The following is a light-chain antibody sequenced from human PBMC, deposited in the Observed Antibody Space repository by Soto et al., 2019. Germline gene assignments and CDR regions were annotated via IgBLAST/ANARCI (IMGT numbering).Light chain of an antibody. CDR1: QRVSASY. CDR2: GAI. CDR3: QQYDTSAT. V-gene: IGKV3-20*01. Sequence: EIVLTQSPGTLSLSPGERATLSCRASQRVSASYLAWYQQNPGQAPRLLIYGAINRVTGLPDRFSGSGSGTDFTLTISRLEPEDFAVYYCQQYDTSATFGQGTKLEIK. J-gene: IGKJ2*01.